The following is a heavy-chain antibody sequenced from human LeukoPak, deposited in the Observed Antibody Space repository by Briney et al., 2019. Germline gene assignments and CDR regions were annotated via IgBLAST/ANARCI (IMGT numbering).Heavy chain of an antibody. J-gene: IGHJ6*02. D-gene: IGHD3-22*01. V-gene: IGHV1-46*01. CDR3: ARDSQAGRISSGYLYYYYYYGMDV. Sequence: GASVKVSCKASGYTFTSYYMHWVRQAPGQGLEWMGIINPSGGSTSYAQKFQGRVTMTRDTSTSTVYMELSSLRSEDTAVYYCARDSQAGRISSGYLYYYYYYGMDVWGQGTTVTVSS. CDR1: GYTFTSYY. CDR2: INPSGGST.